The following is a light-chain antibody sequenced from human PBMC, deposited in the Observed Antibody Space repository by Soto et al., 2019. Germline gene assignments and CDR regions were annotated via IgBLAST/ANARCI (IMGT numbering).Light chain of an antibody. V-gene: IGLV8-61*01. CDR1: SGSVSTNNY. CDR3: LLYVGSGIHWV. CDR2: NTN. J-gene: IGLJ3*02. Sequence: QTVVTQEPSFSVSPGGTITLTCGLSSGSVSTNNYPSWYQQTPGQAPRTLIYNTNTRSSGVPDRFSGSILGNQAALTITGAQADDECDYYCLLYVGSGIHWVFGGATNLTVL.